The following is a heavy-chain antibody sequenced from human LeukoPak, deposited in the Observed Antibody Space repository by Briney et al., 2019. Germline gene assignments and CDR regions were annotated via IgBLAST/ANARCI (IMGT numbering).Heavy chain of an antibody. Sequence: GGSLSLSCAASGFTFNEYSMHWVRQAPGKGLEWVAVISYGGSRKYYADSVTGRFTISRDNSKNTLYLQMDTLRPEDTALYYCSRTYYGSGSYPVRYFDHWGQGTLATVSS. CDR3: SRTYYGSGSYPVRYFDH. V-gene: IGHV3-30*04. CDR1: GFTFNEYS. D-gene: IGHD3-10*01. J-gene: IGHJ4*02. CDR2: ISYGGSRK.